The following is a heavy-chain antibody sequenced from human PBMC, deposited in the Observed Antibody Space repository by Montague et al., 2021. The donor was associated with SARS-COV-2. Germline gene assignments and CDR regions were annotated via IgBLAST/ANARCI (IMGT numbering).Heavy chain of an antibody. CDR3: ARDGDEAAAGAREVDP. CDR1: GGSISSGGYY. D-gene: IGHD6-25*01. Sequence: TLSLTCTVSGGSISSGGYYWSWIRQLPGKGLEWIGYIYYSGSTHYHPSLKGRVSTSMDRSKNQLSLKLRSVSAADTAVYFCARDGDEAAAGAREVDPWGQGTLVTVSS. J-gene: IGHJ5*02. V-gene: IGHV4-31*03. CDR2: IYYSGST.